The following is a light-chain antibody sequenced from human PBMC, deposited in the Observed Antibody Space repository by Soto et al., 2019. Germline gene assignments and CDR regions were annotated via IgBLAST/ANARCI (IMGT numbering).Light chain of an antibody. V-gene: IGLV2-8*01. CDR3: TSYTGDHFTFV. J-gene: IGLJ1*01. Sequence: QSVLAQPPSASGSLGQSVTISCTGTSSDIVTYDYVSWYQQHPGRAPKLIIFDVSQRPLGVPDRFSGSKSGNTASLIVSGLQPDDEAEYHCTSYTGDHFTFVFGTGTKVTVL. CDR1: SSDIVTYDY. CDR2: DVS.